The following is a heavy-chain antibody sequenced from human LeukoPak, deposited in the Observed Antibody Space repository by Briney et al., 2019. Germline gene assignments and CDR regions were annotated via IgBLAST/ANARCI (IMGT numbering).Heavy chain of an antibody. J-gene: IGHJ4*02. CDR1: GFSFSIYG. Sequence: GGSLRLSCAASGFSFSIYGMSWVRQAPGKGLHWLSAISANGSNTYYADSVKGRFTISRDNSKNTLYLHMHSLRADDTALYYCAKDLHGAFDYWGQGILVTVSS. CDR2: ISANGSNT. V-gene: IGHV3-23*01. CDR3: AKDLHGAFDY. D-gene: IGHD3-10*01.